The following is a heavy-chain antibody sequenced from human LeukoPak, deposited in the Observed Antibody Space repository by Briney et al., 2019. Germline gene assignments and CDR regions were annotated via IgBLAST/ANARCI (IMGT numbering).Heavy chain of an antibody. CDR2: LYSGGST. V-gene: IGHV3-53*01. Sequence: QPGGSLRLSCAASGFNVSSNYMSWVRQAPGKGLEWVSVLYSGGSTYYADSVKGRFTISRDNSKNTLYLQMNSLRAEDTAVYYCARVPKVTDWFFDLWGRGTQVTVSS. D-gene: IGHD4-17*01. CDR3: ARVPKVTDWFFDL. CDR1: GFNVSSNY. J-gene: IGHJ2*01.